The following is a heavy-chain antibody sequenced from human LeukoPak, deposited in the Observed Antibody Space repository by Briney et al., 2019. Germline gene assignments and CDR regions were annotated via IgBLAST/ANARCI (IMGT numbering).Heavy chain of an antibody. V-gene: IGHV4-31*03. CDR3: ARVLKTFNNHDFSYYFMDV. CDR1: GGSITSGGFY. J-gene: IGHJ6*03. D-gene: IGHD3-16*01. CDR2: IYYTGST. Sequence: SETLSLTCSVSGGSITSGGFYWSWIRQFPGKGLEWIGYIYYTGSTSYDPSLKSRVTISLDTSKDQFSLKLTSVTAADTAVYFCARVLKTFNNHDFSYYFMDVWGTGTTVTVSS.